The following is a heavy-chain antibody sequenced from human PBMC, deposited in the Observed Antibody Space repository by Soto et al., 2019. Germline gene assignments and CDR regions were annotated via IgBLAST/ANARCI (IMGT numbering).Heavy chain of an antibody. CDR2: INAGNGNT. Sequence: GASVKVSCKASGYTFTSYAMHWVRQAPGQRLEWMGWINAGNGNTKNSQKFQGRVTITRDTSASTAYMELSSLRSEDTAVYYCARASRVRGVIISVYFDYWGQGTLVTVAS. CDR1: GYTFTSYA. D-gene: IGHD3-10*01. CDR3: ARASRVRGVIISVYFDY. J-gene: IGHJ4*02. V-gene: IGHV1-3*01.